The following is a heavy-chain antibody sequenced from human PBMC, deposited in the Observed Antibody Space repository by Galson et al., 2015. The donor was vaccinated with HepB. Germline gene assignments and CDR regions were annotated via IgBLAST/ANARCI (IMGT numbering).Heavy chain of an antibody. CDR1: GFTFNSYW. Sequence: SLRLSCAASGFTFNSYWMSWVRQAPGKGLEWVANIKPDGSEKYYVDSVKGRFTISRDNAKNSLYLQMNSLRAEDTAVYYCARAGSSWFFYWGQGTLVTVSS. J-gene: IGHJ4*02. V-gene: IGHV3-7*01. CDR3: ARAGSSWFFY. CDR2: IKPDGSEK. D-gene: IGHD6-13*01.